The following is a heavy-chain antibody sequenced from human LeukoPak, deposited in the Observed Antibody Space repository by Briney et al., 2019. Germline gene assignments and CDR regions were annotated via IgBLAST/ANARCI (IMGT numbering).Heavy chain of an antibody. Sequence: GGSLRLSCAASGFPFSSYAMSWVRQAPGKGLEWVSTIRSSGDSTYYTDSVKGRITISRDNSKNTLYLQMNSLRGDDTAVYYCAKGHYDSWSGFYGIWYWGQGTLVTVSS. CDR2: IRSSGDST. CDR3: AKGHYDSWSGFYGIWY. V-gene: IGHV3-23*01. CDR1: GFPFSSYA. D-gene: IGHD3-3*01. J-gene: IGHJ4*02.